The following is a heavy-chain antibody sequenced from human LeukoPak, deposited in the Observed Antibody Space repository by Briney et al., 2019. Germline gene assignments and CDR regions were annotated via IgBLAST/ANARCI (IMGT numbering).Heavy chain of an antibody. Sequence: SETLSLTCTVSGGSISSSSYYWGWIRQPPGKGLEWIGSIYYSGSTYYNPSLKSRVTISVDTSKNQFSLKLSSVTAADTAVYYCARRPEANYDFWSGNHWFDPWGQGTLVTVSS. CDR1: GGSISSSSYY. J-gene: IGHJ5*02. D-gene: IGHD3-3*01. V-gene: IGHV4-39*01. CDR3: ARRPEANYDFWSGNHWFDP. CDR2: IYYSGST.